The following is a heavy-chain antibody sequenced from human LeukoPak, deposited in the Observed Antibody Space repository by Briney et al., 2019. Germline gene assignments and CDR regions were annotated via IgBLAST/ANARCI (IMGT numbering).Heavy chain of an antibody. CDR1: GGSISSGDYY. J-gene: IGHJ5*02. Sequence: KPSQTLSLTCTVSGGSISSGDYYWNWIRQPPGKGLEWIGYIYYSGSTYYNPSLKSRVTISVDTSKNRFSLKLSSVTAADTAVYYCARVDQIFGVVIPWGQGTLVTVSS. CDR2: IYYSGST. CDR3: ARVDQIFGVVIP. D-gene: IGHD3-3*01. V-gene: IGHV4-30-4*08.